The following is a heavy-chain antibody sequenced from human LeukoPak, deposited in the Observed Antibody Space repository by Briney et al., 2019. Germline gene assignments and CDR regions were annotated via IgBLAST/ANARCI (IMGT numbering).Heavy chain of an antibody. J-gene: IGHJ3*02. CDR2: IIPILGIA. V-gene: IGHV1-69*04. Sequence: VASVKVSCKASGGTFSSYAISWVRQAPGQGLEWMGRIIPILGIANYAQKFQGRVTITADKSTSTAYMELSSLRSEDTAVYYCARESIAAAGSEDAFDIWGQGTMVTVSS. CDR1: GGTFSSYA. CDR3: ARESIAAAGSEDAFDI. D-gene: IGHD6-13*01.